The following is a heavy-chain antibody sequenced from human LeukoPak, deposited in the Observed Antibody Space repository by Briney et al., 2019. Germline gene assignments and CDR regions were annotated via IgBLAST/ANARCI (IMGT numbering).Heavy chain of an antibody. J-gene: IGHJ2*01. Sequence: PSETLSLTCTVSGGSISGYYWTWIRQPPGKGLECIGYIYYSGSTTYNPPRRSRLPMSVDTSKNQFPLQVTSMTAPDTAVYFCARVRQTAMATPWYFDLWGRGTLVTVSS. CDR3: ARVRQTAMATPWYFDL. D-gene: IGHD5-18*01. V-gene: IGHV4-59*01. CDR1: GGSISGYY. CDR2: IYYSGST.